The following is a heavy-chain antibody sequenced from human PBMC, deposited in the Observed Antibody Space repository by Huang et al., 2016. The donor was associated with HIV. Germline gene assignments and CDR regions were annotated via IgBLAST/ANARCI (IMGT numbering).Heavy chain of an antibody. J-gene: IGHJ6*02. D-gene: IGHD2-15*01. Sequence: QVQLVQSGAEVKKPGASVKVSCKASGYTFTGYYMHWVRQAPGKGLEWMGWINPKGGGTNYAQKFQGRVTMTRDTSISTAYMELSRLRSDDTAVYYCAREVVSATGYYYYGMDVWGQGTTVTVSS. CDR2: INPKGGGT. CDR3: AREVVSATGYYYYGMDV. V-gene: IGHV1-2*02. CDR1: GYTFTGYY.